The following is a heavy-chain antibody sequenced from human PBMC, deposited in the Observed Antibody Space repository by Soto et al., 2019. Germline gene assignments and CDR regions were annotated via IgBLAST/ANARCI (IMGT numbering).Heavy chain of an antibody. CDR2: IYPGDSDT. CDR1: GYSFTSYW. D-gene: IGHD5-12*01. J-gene: IGHJ4*02. Sequence: GESLKISCKASGYSFTSYWIGWVRQMPGKGLEWMGIIYPGDSDTRYSPSFQGQVTISADKSTSTAYLRWSSLRASDTAMYYCARHNGYNVPGRDYWGQGTLVTV. V-gene: IGHV5-51*01. CDR3: ARHNGYNVPGRDY.